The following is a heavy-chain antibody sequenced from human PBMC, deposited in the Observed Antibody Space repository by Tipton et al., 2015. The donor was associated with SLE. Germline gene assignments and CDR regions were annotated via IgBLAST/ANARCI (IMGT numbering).Heavy chain of an antibody. D-gene: IGHD3-10*01. CDR3: ARDSGPDD. Sequence: SLRLSCAASGFTVSSNYMSWVRQAPGKGLEWVSVIYSGGSTYYADSVKGRFTISRDNAKNSLYLQMNSLRAEDTAVCYCARDSGPDDWGQGTLVTVSS. CDR1: GFTVSSNY. J-gene: IGHJ4*02. CDR2: IYSGGST. V-gene: IGHV3-53*01.